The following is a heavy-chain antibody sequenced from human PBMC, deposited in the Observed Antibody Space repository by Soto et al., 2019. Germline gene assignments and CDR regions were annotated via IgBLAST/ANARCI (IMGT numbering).Heavy chain of an antibody. CDR1: GFTFSSYA. Sequence: PGGSLRLSCAASGFTFSSYAMHWVRQAPGKGLEWVAVISYDGSNKYYADSVKGRFTISRDNSKNTLYLQMNSLRAEDTAVYYCARGTTYYDFWSGYPDLFDYWGQGTLVTVSS. CDR3: ARGTTYYDFWSGYPDLFDY. CDR2: ISYDGSNK. J-gene: IGHJ4*02. V-gene: IGHV3-30-3*01. D-gene: IGHD3-3*01.